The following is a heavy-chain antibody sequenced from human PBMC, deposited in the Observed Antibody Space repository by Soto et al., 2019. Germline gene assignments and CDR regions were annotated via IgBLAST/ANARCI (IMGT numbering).Heavy chain of an antibody. D-gene: IGHD7-27*01. CDR3: TRPFWGSRDYFDY. V-gene: IGHV3-73*01. CDR1: GFTFSGSA. CDR2: IRSKANSYAT. Sequence: GGSLRLSCAASGFTFSGSAMHWVRQASGKGLEWVGRIRSKANSYATAYAASVKGRFTISRDDSKNTAYLQMNSLKTEDTAVYYCTRPFWGSRDYFDYWGQGTLVTVSS. J-gene: IGHJ4*02.